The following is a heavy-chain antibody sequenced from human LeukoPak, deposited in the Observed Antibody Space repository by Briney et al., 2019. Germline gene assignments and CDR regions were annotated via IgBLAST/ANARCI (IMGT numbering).Heavy chain of an antibody. CDR3: AKVISSGSVGYYYGMDV. Sequence: GGSLRLSCAASGFTFSSYGMHWVRQAPGKGLEWVAVISYDGSNKYYADSVKGRFTISRDNSKNTLYLQMNSLTAEDTAVYYCAKVISSGSVGYYYGMDVWGQGTTVTVSS. D-gene: IGHD6-19*01. J-gene: IGHJ6*02. CDR1: GFTFSSYG. CDR2: ISYDGSNK. V-gene: IGHV3-30*18.